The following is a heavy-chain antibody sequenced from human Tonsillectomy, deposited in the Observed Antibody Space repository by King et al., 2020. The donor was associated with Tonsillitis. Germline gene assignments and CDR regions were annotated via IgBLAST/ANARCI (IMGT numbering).Heavy chain of an antibody. CDR3: ARVEDGYRSAAGTWFDP. Sequence: VQLVESGGGLVQPGGSLRLSCEGSGFMFSDYSMHWLRQAPGKGPEWVSYISSSSTTIYHADSVKGRFTISRDNVKRSVYLHMNSLSDEDTGIYYCARVEDGYRSAAGTWFDPWGQGTLVSVSS. J-gene: IGHJ5*02. V-gene: IGHV3-48*02. D-gene: IGHD5-18*01. CDR1: GFMFSDYS. CDR2: ISSSSTTI.